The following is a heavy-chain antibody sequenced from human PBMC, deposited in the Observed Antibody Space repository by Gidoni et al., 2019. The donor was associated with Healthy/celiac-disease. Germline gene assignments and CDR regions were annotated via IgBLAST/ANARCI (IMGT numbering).Heavy chain of an antibody. CDR2: IYSGGST. Sequence: EVQLVESGGGLVQPGWSLRLSCAVSGFTVSTNYMSWVRQAPGKGLEWVSVIYSGGSTYYADSVQGRFTISRDASKNTLYLQMNNLRAEDTAVYYCARDRPPYDQRGVGAFDVWGQGTRVIVS. D-gene: IGHD5-12*01. J-gene: IGHJ3*01. CDR3: ARDRPPYDQRGVGAFDV. V-gene: IGHV3-66*01. CDR1: GFTVSTNY.